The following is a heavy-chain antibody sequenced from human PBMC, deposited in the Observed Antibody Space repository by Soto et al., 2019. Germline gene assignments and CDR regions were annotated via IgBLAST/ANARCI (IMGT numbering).Heavy chain of an antibody. Sequence: SETLSLTCTVSGGSISSYYWSWIRQPPGKGLEWIGYIYYSGSTNYNPSLKSRVTISVDTSKNQFSLKLSSVTAADTAVYYCARDIAAADWGVDYWGQGTLVTVSS. J-gene: IGHJ4*02. V-gene: IGHV4-59*01. CDR2: IYYSGST. CDR3: ARDIAAADWGVDY. D-gene: IGHD6-13*01. CDR1: GGSISSYY.